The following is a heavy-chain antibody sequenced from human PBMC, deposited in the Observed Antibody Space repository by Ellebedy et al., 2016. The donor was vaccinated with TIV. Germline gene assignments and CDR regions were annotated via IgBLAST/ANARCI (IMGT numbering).Heavy chain of an antibody. Sequence: ASVKVSCXVSGYTLTELSMHWVRQAPGKGLEWMGGFDPEDGETIYAQKFQGRVTMTEDTSTDTAYMELSSLRSEDTAVYYCASGNYYGSGSLDYWGQGTLVTVSS. CDR2: FDPEDGET. CDR1: GYTLTELS. CDR3: ASGNYYGSGSLDY. D-gene: IGHD3-10*01. V-gene: IGHV1-24*01. J-gene: IGHJ4*02.